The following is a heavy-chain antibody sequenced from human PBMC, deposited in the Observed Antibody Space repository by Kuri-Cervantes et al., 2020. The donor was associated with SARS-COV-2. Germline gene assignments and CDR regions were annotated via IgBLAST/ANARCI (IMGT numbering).Heavy chain of an antibody. V-gene: IGHV5-51*01. CDR1: GYSFTSNW. CDR3: ARLSSSWYPPFDY. J-gene: IGHJ4*02. Sequence: GESLKIPCKGSGYSFTSNWIAWVRQMPGKGLEWMGIIYPGDSGTRYSPSFQGQVTISVDKFISTAYLQWSSLKASDTAMYYCARLSSSWYPPFDYWGQGTLVTVSS. D-gene: IGHD6-13*01. CDR2: IYPGDSGT.